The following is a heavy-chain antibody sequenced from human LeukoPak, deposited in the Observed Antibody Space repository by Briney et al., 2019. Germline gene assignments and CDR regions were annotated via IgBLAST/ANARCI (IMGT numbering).Heavy chain of an antibody. CDR1: DGSFSGYN. J-gene: IGHJ4*02. Sequence: SETLSLTCAVYDGSFSGYNWSWLRQPPGKGLEWIGEINHSGTTKYNPSLKSRVTISVDMSKIQFSLKLSSVAAADTAVYYCARLPQLTADAGVDYWGQGTLVTVSS. D-gene: IGHD7-27*01. CDR2: INHSGTT. V-gene: IGHV4-34*01. CDR3: ARLPQLTADAGVDY.